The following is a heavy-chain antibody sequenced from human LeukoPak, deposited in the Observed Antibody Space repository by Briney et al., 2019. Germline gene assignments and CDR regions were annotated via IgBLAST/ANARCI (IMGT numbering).Heavy chain of an antibody. Sequence: PGGSLRLSCAASGFTFSSYGMHWVRQAPGKGLERVAVIWYDGSNKYYADSVKGRFTISRDNSKNTLYLQMNSLRAEDTAVYYCAREGDSSGWYSYFDYWGQGTLVTVSS. J-gene: IGHJ4*02. CDR1: GFTFSSYG. D-gene: IGHD6-19*01. CDR2: IWYDGSNK. V-gene: IGHV3-33*01. CDR3: AREGDSSGWYSYFDY.